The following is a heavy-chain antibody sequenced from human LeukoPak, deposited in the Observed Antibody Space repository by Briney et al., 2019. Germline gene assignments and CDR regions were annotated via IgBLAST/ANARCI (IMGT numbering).Heavy chain of an antibody. D-gene: IGHD1-26*01. J-gene: IGHJ4*02. CDR3: ARVGKEWELLFDY. CDR2: IIPIFGTA. Sequence: SVKVSCKASGGTFSSYAISWVRQAPGQGLEWMGGIIPIFGTANYAQKFQGRVTMTRNTSISTAYMELSSLRSEDTAVYYCARVGKEWELLFDYWGQGTLVTVSS. CDR1: GGTFSSYA. V-gene: IGHV1-69*05.